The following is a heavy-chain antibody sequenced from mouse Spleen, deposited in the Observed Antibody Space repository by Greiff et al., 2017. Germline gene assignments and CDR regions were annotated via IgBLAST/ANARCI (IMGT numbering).Heavy chain of an antibody. CDR3: ARPVYYYGSSSNYFDY. J-gene: IGHJ2*01. Sequence: EVQLVESGGDLVKPGGSLKLSCAASGFTFSSYGMSWVRQTPDKRLEWVATISSGGSYTYYPDSVKGRFTISRDNAKNTLYLQMSSLKSEDTAMYYCARPVYYYGSSSNYFDYWGQGTTLTVSS. D-gene: IGHD1-1*01. CDR2: ISSGGSYT. CDR1: GFTFSSYG. V-gene: IGHV5-6*01.